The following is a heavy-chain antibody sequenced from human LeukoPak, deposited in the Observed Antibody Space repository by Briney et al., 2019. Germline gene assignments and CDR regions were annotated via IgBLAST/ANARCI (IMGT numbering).Heavy chain of an antibody. V-gene: IGHV4-61*02. J-gene: IGHJ4*02. CDR3: ARVPTVTFFDY. CDR1: GDSISSGSYY. Sequence: SETLSLTCTVSGDSISSGSYYWSWIRQPAGKGLEWIGRIYTSGSTKYNPSLKSRVTISLDTSKNQFSLKLSSVTAADTAVYYCARVPTVTFFDYWGQGTLVTVSS. CDR2: IYTSGST. D-gene: IGHD4-17*01.